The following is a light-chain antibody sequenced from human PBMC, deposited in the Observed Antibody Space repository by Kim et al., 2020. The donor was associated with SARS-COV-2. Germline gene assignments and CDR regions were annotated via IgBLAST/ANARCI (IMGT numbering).Light chain of an antibody. Sequence: PPSVSVAPGKTARITCGENNIGSKSVHWYQQKPGQAPVLVIYYDSDRPSGIPERFSGSNSGNTATLTISRVEAGDEADYYCQVLKVFGGGTQLTVL. CDR3: QVLKV. V-gene: IGLV3-21*01. CDR2: YDS. J-gene: IGLJ2*01. CDR1: NIGSKS.